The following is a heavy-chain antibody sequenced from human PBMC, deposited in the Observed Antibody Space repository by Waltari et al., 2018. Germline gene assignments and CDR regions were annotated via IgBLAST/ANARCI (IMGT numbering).Heavy chain of an antibody. CDR1: GFTFSSYS. CDR3: IRTAGFLKGIFDY. CDR2: ISSSSSTI. Sequence: EVQLVESGGGLVQPGGSLRLSCAASGFTFSSYSMNWVRQAPGKGLEWVSYISSSSSTIYYADSVKGRFTISRDNAKNSLYLQMNSLRAEDTAVYYCIRTAGFLKGIFDYWGQGTLVTVSS. J-gene: IGHJ4*02. D-gene: IGHD2-15*01. V-gene: IGHV3-48*04.